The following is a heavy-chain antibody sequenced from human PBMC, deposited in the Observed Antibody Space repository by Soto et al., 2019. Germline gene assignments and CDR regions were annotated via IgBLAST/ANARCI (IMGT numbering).Heavy chain of an antibody. CDR1: GFTVSDDY. J-gene: IGHJ6*01. CDR2: LYSGGRI. Sequence: EAQLVESGGGWIQTGVALRLSCAASGFTVSDDYITWVRQAPVKGLEWVSLLYSGGRIYYADSVKGRCTISRDTSTTTLYLQMNSLRTEDTAVYYCERSDSDYAYALNVWGQGTTVTVSS. V-gene: IGHV3-53*01. CDR3: ERSDSDYAYALNV. D-gene: IGHD3-16*01.